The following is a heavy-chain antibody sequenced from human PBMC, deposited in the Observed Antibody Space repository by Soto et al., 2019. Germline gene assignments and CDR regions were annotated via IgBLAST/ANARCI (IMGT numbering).Heavy chain of an antibody. CDR3: AKEGFPYYYDSSGQE. D-gene: IGHD3-22*01. CDR1: GFNFSSYA. Sequence: GPLRLSCAASGFNFSSYAMSWVRHAPGKGLEWVSATRGSGGSTYYTASVKSRFTISRDNSTNTLYLQMNSLKHEDTAVYYFAKEGFPYYYDSSGQEWGQGTLVTVS. CDR2: TRGSGGST. J-gene: IGHJ4*02. V-gene: IGHV3-23*01.